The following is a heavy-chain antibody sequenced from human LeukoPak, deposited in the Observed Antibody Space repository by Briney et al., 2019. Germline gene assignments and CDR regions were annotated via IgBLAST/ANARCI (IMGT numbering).Heavy chain of an antibody. D-gene: IGHD3-22*01. J-gene: IGHJ4*02. CDR1: GFTFSSYG. V-gene: IGHV3-48*03. Sequence: GGSLRLSCAASGFTFSSYGFIWVRQAPGKGLEWISYISLSGTNINYADSVQGRFAISRDNAKSSLYLQMSSLRTDDTAVYYCARESDSGGYRFDSWGQGSLVTVSS. CDR3: ARESDSGGYRFDS. CDR2: ISLSGTNI.